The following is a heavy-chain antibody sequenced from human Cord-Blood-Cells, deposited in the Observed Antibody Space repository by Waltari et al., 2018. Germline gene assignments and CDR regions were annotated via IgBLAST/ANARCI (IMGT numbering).Heavy chain of an antibody. V-gene: IGHV4-39*07. J-gene: IGHJ4*02. CDR3: ARHGRSSSWSLGY. Sequence: QLQLQESGPGLVKPSETLSLPCPVSGGSISSSSYYWGWIRQPPGKGLEWIGSIYYSGSTYYNPSLKSRVTISVDTSKNQFSLKLSSVTAADTAVYYCARHGRSSSWSLGYWGQGTLVTVSS. D-gene: IGHD6-13*01. CDR1: GGSISSSSYY. CDR2: IYYSGST.